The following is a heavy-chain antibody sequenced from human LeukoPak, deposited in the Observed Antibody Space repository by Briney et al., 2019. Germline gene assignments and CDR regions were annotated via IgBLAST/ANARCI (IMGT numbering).Heavy chain of an antibody. J-gene: IGHJ4*02. CDR1: GGSFSGYY. CDR2: IYYSGST. V-gene: IGHV4-59*04. Sequence: PSETLSLTCAVYGGSFSGYYWGWIRQPPGKGLEWIANIYYSGSTSYNPSLKSRVTVSIDTSKNKFSLKLYSVSAADTALYYCARLYCISTSCYTIDYWGQGTLVTVSS. D-gene: IGHD2-2*02. CDR3: ARLYCISTSCYTIDY.